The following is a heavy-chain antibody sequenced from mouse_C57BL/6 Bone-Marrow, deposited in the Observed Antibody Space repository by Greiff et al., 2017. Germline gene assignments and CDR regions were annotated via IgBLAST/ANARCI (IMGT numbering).Heavy chain of an antibody. V-gene: IGHV1-50*01. CDR1: GYTFTSYW. J-gene: IGHJ3*01. CDR3: ARHYYYGSSYDAWFAY. Sequence: VQLQQSGAELVKPGASVKLSCKASGYTFTSYWMQWVKQRPGQGLEWIGEIDPSDSYTNYNQKFKGKATLTVDTSSSTAYMQLSSLTSEDSAVYYCARHYYYGSSYDAWFAYWGQGTLVTVSA. D-gene: IGHD1-1*01. CDR2: IDPSDSYT.